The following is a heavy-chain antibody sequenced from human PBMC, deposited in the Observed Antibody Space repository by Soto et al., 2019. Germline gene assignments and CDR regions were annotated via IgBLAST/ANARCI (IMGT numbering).Heavy chain of an antibody. D-gene: IGHD6-13*01. CDR1: GYTFTSYR. Sequence: ASVKVSCKASGYTFTSYRISWVRQAPGQGLEWMGWISAYNGNTNYAQKLQGRVTMTTDTSTSTAYMELRSLRSDDTAVYYCASDGSSSWYGGSYYYYYYGMDVWGQGTTVTVSS. CDR2: ISAYNGNT. CDR3: ASDGSSSWYGGSYYYYYYGMDV. V-gene: IGHV1-18*01. J-gene: IGHJ6*02.